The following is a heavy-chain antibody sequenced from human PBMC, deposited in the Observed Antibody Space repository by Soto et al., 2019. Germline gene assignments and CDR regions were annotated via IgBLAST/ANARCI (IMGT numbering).Heavy chain of an antibody. D-gene: IGHD6-19*01. Sequence: APVKVSCKASGYTFTNYYMHWVRQAPGQGLEWMGLINPNGGTTSYAQMFQVRVTMTTDASTSTVYMELSSLRSDDTAVYFCARGSQGSSGWYSADYWGQGTPVTVSS. CDR1: GYTFTNYY. V-gene: IGHV1-46*01. CDR2: INPNGGTT. CDR3: ARGSQGSSGWYSADY. J-gene: IGHJ4*02.